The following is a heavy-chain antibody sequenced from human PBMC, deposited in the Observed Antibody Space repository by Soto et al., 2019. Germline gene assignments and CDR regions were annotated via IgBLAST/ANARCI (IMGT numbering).Heavy chain of an antibody. Sequence: GGSLRLSCAASGFTVSSNYMSWVRQAPGKGLEWVAVIWYDGSNKYYADSVKGRFTISRDNSKNTLYLQMNSLRAEDTAVYYSAKEAFSGYCISTSCYADYWGQGTLVTVSS. CDR1: GFTVSSNY. V-gene: IGHV3-30*02. CDR2: IWYDGSNK. J-gene: IGHJ4*02. D-gene: IGHD2-2*01. CDR3: AKEAFSGYCISTSCYADY.